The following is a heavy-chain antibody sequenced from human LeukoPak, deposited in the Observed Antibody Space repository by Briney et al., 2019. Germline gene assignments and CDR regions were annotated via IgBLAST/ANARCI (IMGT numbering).Heavy chain of an antibody. CDR1: GFTFRRHN. J-gene: IGHJ6*02. D-gene: IGHD3-3*01. Sequence: PGGSLRLSCAASGFTFRRHNMNWVRQAPGKGLEWVSSITSNSDHIYYADSVKGRFSISRDNAKNSLYVQMNSLRVEDTAIYYCARDRDTIFGVAAGMDVWGPGTTVTVSS. CDR2: ITSNSDHI. V-gene: IGHV3-21*01. CDR3: ARDRDTIFGVAAGMDV.